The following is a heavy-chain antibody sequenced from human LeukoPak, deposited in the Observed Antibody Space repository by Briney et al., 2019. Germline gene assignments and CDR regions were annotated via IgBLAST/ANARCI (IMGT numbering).Heavy chain of an antibody. V-gene: IGHV3-48*03. J-gene: IGHJ4*02. CDR2: ISSSGSTI. CDR1: GFTFSSYE. CDR3: ARAEGLERPDY. D-gene: IGHD1-1*01. Sequence: GGSLRLSCAASGFTFSSYEMNWVRQAPGKGLEWVPYISSSGSTIYYADSVKGRFTISRDNAKNSLYLQMNSLRAEDTAVYYCARAEGLERPDYWGQGTLVTVSS.